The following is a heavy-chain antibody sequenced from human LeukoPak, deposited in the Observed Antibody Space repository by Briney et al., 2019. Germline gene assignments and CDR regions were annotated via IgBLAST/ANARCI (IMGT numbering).Heavy chain of an antibody. Sequence: SQTLSLTCAVSGGSISSGGYSGSWIRQPPGKGLEWIGYIYHSGSTYYNPSLKSRVTISVDRSKNQFSLKLSSVTAADTAVYYCARGGALGNWFDPWGQGTLVTVSS. CDR2: IYHSGST. J-gene: IGHJ5*02. CDR3: ARGGALGNWFDP. CDR1: GGSISSGGYS. V-gene: IGHV4-30-2*01. D-gene: IGHD7-27*01.